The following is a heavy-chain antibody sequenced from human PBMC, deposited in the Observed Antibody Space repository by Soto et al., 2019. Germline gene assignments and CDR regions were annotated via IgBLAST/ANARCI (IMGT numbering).Heavy chain of an antibody. J-gene: IGHJ2*01. V-gene: IGHV3-23*01. D-gene: IGHD6-13*01. CDR1: GFTFSSYA. Sequence: EVQLLESGGGLVQPGGSLRLSCAASGFTFSSYAMSWVRQAPGKGLEWVSAISGSGGSTYYANSVKGRFTISRDNSKNTLYLQMNSLRAEDTAVYYCAKFSSSWYYFDLWGRGTLVTVSS. CDR2: ISGSGGST. CDR3: AKFSSSWYYFDL.